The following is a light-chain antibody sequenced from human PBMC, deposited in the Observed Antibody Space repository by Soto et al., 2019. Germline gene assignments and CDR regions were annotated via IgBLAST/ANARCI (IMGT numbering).Light chain of an antibody. CDR1: SSAVGGYNY. Sequence: SALTQPASVSGSPGQSITISCTGTSSAVGGYNYVSWYQQQSGKAPKLMIHEVSNRPSGVSNRFSGSKSGNTASLTISGLQAEDEADYYCSSYTSSRAYVFGIGTKLTVL. V-gene: IGLV2-14*01. CDR3: SSYTSSRAYV. CDR2: EVS. J-gene: IGLJ1*01.